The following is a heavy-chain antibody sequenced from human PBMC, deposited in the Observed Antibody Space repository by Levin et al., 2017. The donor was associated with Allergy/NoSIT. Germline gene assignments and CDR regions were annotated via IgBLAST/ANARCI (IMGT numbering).Heavy chain of an antibody. Sequence: GESLKISCKGSGYSFTSYWISWVRQMPGKGLEWMGRIDPSDSYTNYSPSFHGHVTMSADRSISTAYLQWTSLKASDTAIYYCARLLLERVDDWGGSGDYWGQGTLVTVSS. D-gene: IGHD1-1*01. V-gene: IGHV5-10-1*01. CDR3: ARLLLERVDDWGGSGDY. CDR2: IDPSDSYT. CDR1: GYSFTSYW. J-gene: IGHJ4*02.